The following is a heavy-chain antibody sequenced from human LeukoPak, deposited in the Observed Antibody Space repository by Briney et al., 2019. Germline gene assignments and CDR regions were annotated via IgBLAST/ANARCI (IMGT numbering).Heavy chain of an antibody. V-gene: IGHV1-46*01. J-gene: IGHJ4*02. CDR2: LNSSGGST. D-gene: IGHD1-26*01. CDR1: GYIFTDYY. CDR3: ARDQWELPYYFDY. Sequence: ASVKISCTTSGYIFTDYYIHWVRQAPGQGLEWMGILNSSGGSTTYAQKFQGRITMTRDASTSTVYMELRSLRSEDTAVYYCARDQWELPYYFDYWGQGTLVTVSS.